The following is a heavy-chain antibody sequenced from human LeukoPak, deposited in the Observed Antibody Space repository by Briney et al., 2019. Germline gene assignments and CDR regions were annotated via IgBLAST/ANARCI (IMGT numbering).Heavy chain of an antibody. V-gene: IGHV3-7*01. CDR1: GFTFNTYW. CDR3: ARGGGNFDY. D-gene: IGHD2/OR15-2a*01. Sequence: QPGGSLRLSCLASGFTFNTYWMNWVRQAPGKGLEWVANIKRDESETYYVDSVKGRFTISRDNAKNSLSLQMNSLRAEDTAVYYCARGGGNFDYWGQGTLVTVSS. CDR2: IKRDESET. J-gene: IGHJ4*02.